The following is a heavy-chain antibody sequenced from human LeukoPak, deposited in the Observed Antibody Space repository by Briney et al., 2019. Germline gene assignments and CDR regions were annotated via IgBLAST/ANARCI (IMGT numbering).Heavy chain of an antibody. J-gene: IGHJ5*02. CDR3: AKGIAAAGVGNWFDP. V-gene: IGHV3-23*01. D-gene: IGHD6-13*01. CDR1: GFTFSSYG. CDR2: TSGSGGTT. Sequence: YPGGTLRLSCAASGFTFSSYGMSWVRQAPGKGLEWVSGTSGSGGTTYYADSVKGRFTISRDNSKNTLYLQMNSLRAEDTAVYYCAKGIAAAGVGNWFDPWGQGTLVTVSS.